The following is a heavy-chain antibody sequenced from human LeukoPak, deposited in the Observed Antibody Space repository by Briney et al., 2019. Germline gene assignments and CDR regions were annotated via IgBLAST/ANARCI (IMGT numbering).Heavy chain of an antibody. CDR2: ISYDGSNK. V-gene: IGHV3-30-3*01. CDR1: GFTFSSYA. CDR3: ARGRGRAIAAAGTN. D-gene: IGHD6-13*01. Sequence: PGGYLRLSCAASGFTFSSYAMHWVRQAPGKGLEWVAVISYDGSNKYYADSVMGRFTISRDNSKNTLYLQMNSLRAEDTAVYYCARGRGRAIAAAGTNWGQGTLVTVSS. J-gene: IGHJ4*02.